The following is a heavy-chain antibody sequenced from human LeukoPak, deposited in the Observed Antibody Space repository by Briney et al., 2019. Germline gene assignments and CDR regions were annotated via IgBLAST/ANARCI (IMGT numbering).Heavy chain of an antibody. CDR2: TSSSSSYI. J-gene: IGHJ6*02. Sequence: PGGSLRLSCAASGFTFSSYSMNWVRQAPGKGLEWVSSTSSSSSYIYYADSVKGRFTISRDNAKNSLYLQMNSLRAEDTAVYYCAALRRGRYGMDVWGQGTTVTVSS. V-gene: IGHV3-21*01. D-gene: IGHD3-16*01. CDR1: GFTFSSYS. CDR3: AALRRGRYGMDV.